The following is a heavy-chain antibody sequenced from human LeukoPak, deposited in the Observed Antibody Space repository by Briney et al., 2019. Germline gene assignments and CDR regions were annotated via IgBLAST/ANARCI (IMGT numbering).Heavy chain of an antibody. J-gene: IGHJ4*02. CDR1: GLSYSDSY. V-gene: IGHV3-11*03. CDR3: KRPVDRGPGGHFDY. CDR2: ISSSGSYT. D-gene: IGHD2-2*01. Sequence: GGSLRLSCAASGLSYSDSYMTWIRQAPGKGLERVSYISSSGSYTNYADSVQGRFTVSRDNAKNSLFLNMTRLRAEETAEYYCKRPVDRGPGGHFDYWGQGTLVIVSS.